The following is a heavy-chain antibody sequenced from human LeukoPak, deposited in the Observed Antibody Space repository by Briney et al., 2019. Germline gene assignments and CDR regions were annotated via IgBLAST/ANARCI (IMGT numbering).Heavy chain of an antibody. J-gene: IGHJ2*01. Sequence: GGSLRLSCAASGFTFSSHWMHWVRQAPGKGLVWVSRINSDGRNINYADSVKGRFTISRDDANNSLFLQMNNLRPEDTALYYCAKDSEARSISWYSHFDLWGRGTLVTVSS. CDR3: AKDSEARSISWYSHFDL. V-gene: IGHV3-74*01. CDR2: INSDGRNI. D-gene: IGHD6-13*01. CDR1: GFTFSSHW.